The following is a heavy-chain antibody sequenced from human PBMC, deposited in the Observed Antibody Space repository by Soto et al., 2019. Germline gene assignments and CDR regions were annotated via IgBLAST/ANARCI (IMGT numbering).Heavy chain of an antibody. D-gene: IGHD2-8*01. CDR2: IFDSGST. CDR3: AGEIMPLTNDWYFDL. Sequence: QVQLRESGPGLVKPSETLSLTCTVSGGSISGGVHSWSWIRQPPGKGLEWIGHIFDSGSTYYNPSLKSRLTISVDTSKNQFSLRLSSVTAADTAVYYCAGEIMPLTNDWYFDLWGRGTLVTVSS. J-gene: IGHJ2*01. CDR1: GGSISGGVHS. V-gene: IGHV4-30-4*01.